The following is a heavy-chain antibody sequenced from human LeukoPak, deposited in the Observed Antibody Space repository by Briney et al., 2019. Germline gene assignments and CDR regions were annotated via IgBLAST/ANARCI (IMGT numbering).Heavy chain of an antibody. V-gene: IGHV4-34*01. CDR1: GGSFSGYY. CDR3: ARVGSDRYGEENKNWFDP. D-gene: IGHD4-17*01. CDR2: IKHSGST. Sequence: SETLSLTCAVYGGSFSGYYWSWIRQPPGKGLGWIGEIKHSGSTNYNPSLKSRVTISVDTSKNQFSLKLSSVTAADTAVYYCARVGSDRYGEENKNWFDPWGQGTLVTVSS. J-gene: IGHJ5*02.